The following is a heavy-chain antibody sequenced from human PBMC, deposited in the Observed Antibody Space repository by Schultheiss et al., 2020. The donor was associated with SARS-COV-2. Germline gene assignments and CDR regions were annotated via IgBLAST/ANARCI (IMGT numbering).Heavy chain of an antibody. CDR3: ARIDRESRSYYYGMDV. CDR1: GFSLSTSGVG. CDR2: IYWEDDK. D-gene: IGHD3-10*01. Sequence: SGPTLVKPTQTLTLTCTFSGFSLSTSGVGVGWIRQPPGKALEWLALIYWEDDKRYSSSLKNRLTITKDTSKNQVVLTMTNMDPVDTATYYCARIDRESRSYYYGMDVWGQGTTVTVSS. J-gene: IGHJ6*02. V-gene: IGHV2-5*02.